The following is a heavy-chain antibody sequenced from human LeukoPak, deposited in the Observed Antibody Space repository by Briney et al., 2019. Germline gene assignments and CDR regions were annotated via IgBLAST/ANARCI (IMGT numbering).Heavy chain of an antibody. D-gene: IGHD6-6*01. CDR2: INPNSGGT. CDR1: GYTFTSYD. Sequence: ASVKVSCKASGYTFTSYDINWVRQATGQGLEWMGWINPNSGGTNYAQKFQGRVTMTRDTSISTAYMELSRLRSDDTAVYYCARSLLEYSSSPGAFDIWGQGTMVTVSS. V-gene: IGHV1-2*02. J-gene: IGHJ3*02. CDR3: ARSLLEYSSSPGAFDI.